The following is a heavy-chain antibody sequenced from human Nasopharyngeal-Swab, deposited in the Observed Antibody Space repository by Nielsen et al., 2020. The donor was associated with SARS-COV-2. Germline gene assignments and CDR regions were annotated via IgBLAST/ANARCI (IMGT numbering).Heavy chain of an antibody. J-gene: IGHJ6*02. CDR3: AGGGYYYGSGSYYKSYYYYGMDV. V-gene: IGHV4-59*08. CDR1: GGSISSYY. Sequence: SETLSLTCTVSGGSISSYYCSWIRQPPGKGLEWIGYIYYSGSTNYNPSLKSRVTISVDTSKNQLSLKLSSVTAADTAVYYCAGGGYYYGSGSYYKSYYYYGMDVWGQGTTVTVSS. CDR2: IYYSGST. D-gene: IGHD3-10*01.